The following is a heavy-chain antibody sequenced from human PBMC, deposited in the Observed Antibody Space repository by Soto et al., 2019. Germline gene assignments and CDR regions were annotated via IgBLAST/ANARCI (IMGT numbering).Heavy chain of an antibody. CDR1: GYTFTTHT. J-gene: IGHJ4*02. CDR3: TRLETDY. CDR2: MNGGNGNT. V-gene: IGHV1-3*01. Sequence: QVQLVQSGAEVKRPGASVKVFCKASGYTFTTHTMHWVRQAPGQGLERMGWMNGGNGNTKYSKKFQGRVTFTRDTFASTAYMELRSQRSEDTPVYYCTRLETDYWGQGTMVTVSS.